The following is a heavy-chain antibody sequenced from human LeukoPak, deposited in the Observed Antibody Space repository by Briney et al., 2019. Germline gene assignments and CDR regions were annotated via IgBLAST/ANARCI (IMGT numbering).Heavy chain of an antibody. J-gene: IGHJ4*02. Sequence: GGSLRLSCAASGFTSSSYALNWVRQAPGKGLEWVATVSGSGDRMYHADSVKGRFTISRDNSKNTIYLQMNSLRAEDTAVYYRAKAAAAPGLDFWGQRTLVSVSS. CDR2: VSGSGDRM. CDR3: AKAAAAPGLDF. D-gene: IGHD6-13*01. V-gene: IGHV3-23*01. CDR1: GFTSSSYA.